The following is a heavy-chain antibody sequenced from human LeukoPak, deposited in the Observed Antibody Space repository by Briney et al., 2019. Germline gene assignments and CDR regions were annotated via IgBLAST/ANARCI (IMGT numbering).Heavy chain of an antibody. J-gene: IGHJ6*03. Sequence: SETLSLTCAVYGGSFSGYYWSWIRQPPGKGLEWIGEINHSGSTNYNPSLKSRVTISVDTSKNQFSLKLSSVTAAATAVYYCARGSSLERLYYYYYYYMDVWGKGTTVTVSS. D-gene: IGHD3-3*01. CDR2: INHSGST. V-gene: IGHV4-34*01. CDR3: ARGSSLERLYYYYYYYMDV. CDR1: GGSFSGYY.